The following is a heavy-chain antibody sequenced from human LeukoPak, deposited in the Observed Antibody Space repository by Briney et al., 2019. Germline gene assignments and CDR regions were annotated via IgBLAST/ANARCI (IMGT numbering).Heavy chain of an antibody. CDR3: AKARGYGSGSPSIHYFDY. CDR1: GFTFSSNA. Sequence: GGSLRLSCAASGFTFSSNAMSWVRQAPGKGLEWVSAISGSGGSTYYADSVKGRFTISRDNSKNTLYLQMNSLRAEDTAVYYCAKARGYGSGSPSIHYFDYWGQGTLVTVSS. CDR2: ISGSGGST. V-gene: IGHV3-23*01. J-gene: IGHJ4*02. D-gene: IGHD3-10*01.